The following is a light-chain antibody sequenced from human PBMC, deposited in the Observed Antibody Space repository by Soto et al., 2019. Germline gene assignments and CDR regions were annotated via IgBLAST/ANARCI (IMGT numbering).Light chain of an antibody. J-gene: IGLJ2*01. CDR3: GTWDSSLSAVV. Sequence: QSVLTQPPSVSAAPGQKVTISCSGSSSNIGNNYVSWYQQLPRTAPKLLIYDNNKRPSGIPDRFSGSKSGTSATLGITGLQTGDEADYCCGTWDSSLSAVVFGGGTKLTVL. V-gene: IGLV1-51*01. CDR2: DNN. CDR1: SSNIGNNY.